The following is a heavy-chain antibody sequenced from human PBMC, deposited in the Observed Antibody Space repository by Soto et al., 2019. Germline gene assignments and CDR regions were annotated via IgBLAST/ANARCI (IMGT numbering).Heavy chain of an antibody. CDR2: IIPIFGTA. V-gene: IGHV1-69*01. CDR1: GGTFSSYS. CDR3: AGARYSGYDWSY. Sequence: GAPVKGSRKASGGTFSSYSISRVRQAPGQGLEWMGGIIPIFGTANYAQKFQGRVTITADESTSTAYMELSSLRSEDTAVYYCAGARYSGYDWSYWGQGTLVTVSS. D-gene: IGHD5-12*01. J-gene: IGHJ4*02.